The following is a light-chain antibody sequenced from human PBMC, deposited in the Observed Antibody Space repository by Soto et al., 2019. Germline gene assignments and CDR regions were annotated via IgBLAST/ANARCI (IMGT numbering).Light chain of an antibody. V-gene: IGKV3-11*01. J-gene: IGKJ5*01. CDR1: QSVSRY. CDR3: QQRSFWIT. Sequence: EIVLTQSPATLSLSPGERATLSCRASQSVSRYLAWYQQKPGQAPRPLIYDTSCWDTGIPARFSGSGSGTEFTLTISSLEPEDFAAYYCQQRSFWITFGQGTRLEIK. CDR2: DTS.